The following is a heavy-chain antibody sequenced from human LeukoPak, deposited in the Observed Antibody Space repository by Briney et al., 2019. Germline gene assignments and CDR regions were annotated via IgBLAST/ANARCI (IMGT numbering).Heavy chain of an antibody. CDR1: GYSISSGNY. Sequence: PSETLSLTCTVSGYSISSGNYWDWIRQPPGKGLEWIGSIYYSGSTYYNPSLKSRVTISVDTSKNQFSLKLSSVTAADTAVYYCARHFATVTTVDYWGQGTLVTVSS. J-gene: IGHJ4*02. CDR3: ARHFATVTTVDY. CDR2: IYYSGST. D-gene: IGHD4-17*01. V-gene: IGHV4-38-2*02.